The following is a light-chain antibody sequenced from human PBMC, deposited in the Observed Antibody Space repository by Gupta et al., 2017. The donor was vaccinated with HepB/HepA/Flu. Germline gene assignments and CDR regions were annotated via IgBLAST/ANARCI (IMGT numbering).Light chain of an antibody. J-gene: IGLJ2*01. CDR3: AAWDGSLSTVL. V-gene: IGLV1-47*01. Sequence: QSVLNQPPSASGTPGQRATISCSGSSSNIGSNYVSWYQQLPGTAPKLLIYRNDQRPSGVPDRFSGSKSGTSASLAISGRRSEDEADYYCAAWDGSLSTVLFGGGTKLTVL. CDR1: SSNIGSNY. CDR2: RND.